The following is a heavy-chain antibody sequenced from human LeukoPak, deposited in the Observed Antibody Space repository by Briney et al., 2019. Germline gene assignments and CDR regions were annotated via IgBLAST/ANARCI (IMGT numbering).Heavy chain of an antibody. CDR2: IYPGDSDT. Sequence: GESLKISFKGSGYSFTSYWLGWVRQMPGKGLEWMGIIYPGDSDTRYSPSFQGQVTISADKSISTAYLQWSSLKASDTAMYYCARHSGVGYCSGGSCYAFDYWGQGTLVTVSS. CDR1: GYSFTSYW. CDR3: ARHSGVGYCSGGSCYAFDY. J-gene: IGHJ4*02. V-gene: IGHV5-51*01. D-gene: IGHD2-15*01.